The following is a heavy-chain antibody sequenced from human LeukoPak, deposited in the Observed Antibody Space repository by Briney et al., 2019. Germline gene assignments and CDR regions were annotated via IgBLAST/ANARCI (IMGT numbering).Heavy chain of an antibody. V-gene: IGHV1-69*02. D-gene: IGHD3-22*01. Sequence: GASVKVSCKASGYTFTSYYMHWVRQAPGQGLEWMGRIIPILGIANYAQKFQGRVTITADKSTSTAYMELSSLRSEDTAVYYCASAYDSSAEYFQHWGQGTLVTVSS. CDR2: IIPILGIA. CDR3: ASAYDSSAEYFQH. J-gene: IGHJ1*01. CDR1: GYTFTSYY.